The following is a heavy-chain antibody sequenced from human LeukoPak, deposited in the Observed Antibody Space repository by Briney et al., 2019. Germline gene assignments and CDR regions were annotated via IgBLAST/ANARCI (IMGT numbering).Heavy chain of an antibody. CDR3: ARCFVSYGVLD. D-gene: IGHD5-18*01. CDR1: GGSISSYY. J-gene: IGHJ4*02. V-gene: IGHV4-59*01. Sequence: SETLSLTCTVSGGSISSYYWSWIRQPPGKGLEWIGYIYYSGSTNYNPSLKSRVTISVDTSKNQFSLKLSSVNAADTAVYYCARCFVSYGVLDWGQGTLVTVSS. CDR2: IYYSGST.